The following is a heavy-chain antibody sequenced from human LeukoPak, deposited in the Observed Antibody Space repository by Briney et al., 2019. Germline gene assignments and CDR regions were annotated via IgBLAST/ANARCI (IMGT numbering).Heavy chain of an antibody. D-gene: IGHD2-15*01. J-gene: IGHJ4*02. CDR1: GFTFSSYA. Sequence: GGSLRLSCAASGFTFSSYAMHWVRQAPGKGLEWVAVISYDGSNKCYADSVKGRFTISRDNSKNTLYLQMNSLRAEDTAVYYCASGYCSGGSCYSLDYWGQGTLVTVSS. V-gene: IGHV3-30*04. CDR2: ISYDGSNK. CDR3: ASGYCSGGSCYSLDY.